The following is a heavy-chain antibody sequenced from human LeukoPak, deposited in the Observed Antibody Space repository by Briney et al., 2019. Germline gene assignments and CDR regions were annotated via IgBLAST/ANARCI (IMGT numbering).Heavy chain of an antibody. Sequence: GGSLRLSCAASGFTFSDHYMDWVRQAPGKGLEWVGRSRNKANSYTTEYAASVKGRCTISRDDSKNSLYLQMNSLKTEDTAVYYCARGQRAVGAIFFAYWGQGTLVTVSS. CDR2: SRNKANSYTT. V-gene: IGHV3-72*01. D-gene: IGHD1-26*01. CDR1: GFTFSDHY. CDR3: ARGQRAVGAIFFAY. J-gene: IGHJ4*02.